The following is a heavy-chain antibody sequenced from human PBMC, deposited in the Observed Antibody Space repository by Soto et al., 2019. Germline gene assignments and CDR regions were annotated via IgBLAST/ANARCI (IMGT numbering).Heavy chain of an antibody. J-gene: IGHJ6*02. CDR1: GFIFSSHN. CDR2: ITGSSSYI. D-gene: IGHD3-9*01. Sequence: GGSLRLSCAASGFIFSSHNMNWVRQAPGKGLEWVSSITGSSSYIFYADSVKGRFTISRDNAKNTVYLQVNSLRAEDTGVYYCARLVASETGYGMDVWGQGTTVTVSS. V-gene: IGHV3-21*06. CDR3: ARLVASETGYGMDV.